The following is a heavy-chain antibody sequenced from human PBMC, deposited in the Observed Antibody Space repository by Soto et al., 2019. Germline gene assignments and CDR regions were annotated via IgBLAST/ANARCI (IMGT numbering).Heavy chain of an antibody. CDR1: GGSFNSYY. D-gene: IGHD4-17*01. CDR2: MYSGST. J-gene: IGHJ6*02. CDR3: ARDRVSYSGDYPYYYGMDV. Sequence: SETLSLTYTVSGGSFNSYYWSWVRQTPGKGLECIGYMYSGSTYYNPSLKTRVTFSLDTSKNQFSLKLTSVTAADTAVYYCARDRVSYSGDYPYYYGMDVWGQGTTVTVSS. V-gene: IGHV4-59*01.